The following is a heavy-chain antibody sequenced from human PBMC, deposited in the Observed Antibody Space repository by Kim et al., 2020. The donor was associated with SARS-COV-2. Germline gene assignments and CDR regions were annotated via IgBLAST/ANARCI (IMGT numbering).Heavy chain of an antibody. J-gene: IGHJ4*02. D-gene: IGHD6-6*01. Sequence: GGSLRLSCVASGFTFRSYAMSWVRQAPGKGLEWVSAISDSGGNIYYADSVKGRFTISRDNSNNTLYLQMISLRAEDTAVYYCAKVMWSSSSDGYNFDYWGQGTLVTVSS. CDR2: ISDSGGNI. CDR1: GFTFRSYA. CDR3: AKVMWSSSSDGYNFDY. V-gene: IGHV3-23*01.